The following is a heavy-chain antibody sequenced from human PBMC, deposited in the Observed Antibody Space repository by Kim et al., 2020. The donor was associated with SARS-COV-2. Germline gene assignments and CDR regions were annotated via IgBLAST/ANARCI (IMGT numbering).Heavy chain of an antibody. CDR2: IIPIFGTA. CDR1: GGTFSSYA. Sequence: SVKVSCKASGGTFSSYAISWVRQAPGQGLEWMGGIIPIFGTANYAQKFQGRVTITADKSTITAYMELSSLRSEDTAVYYCARSPDYYDSSGYNYWGQGTLVTVSS. CDR3: ARSPDYYDSSGYNY. J-gene: IGHJ4*02. V-gene: IGHV1-69*06. D-gene: IGHD3-22*01.